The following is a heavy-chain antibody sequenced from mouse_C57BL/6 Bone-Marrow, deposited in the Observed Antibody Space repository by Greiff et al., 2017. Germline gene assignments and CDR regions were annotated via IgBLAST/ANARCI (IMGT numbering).Heavy chain of an antibody. CDR3: AIQLRPNPLYYYAMDY. CDR1: GYTFTSYW. J-gene: IGHJ4*01. CDR2: INPSNGGT. V-gene: IGHV1-53*01. Sequence: VQLQQPGTELVKPGASVKLSCKASGYTFTSYWMHWVKQRPGQGLEWIGNINPSNGGTNYNEKFKSKATLTVDKSSSTAYMQLSSLTSEDSAVYYCAIQLRPNPLYYYAMDYWGQGTSVTVSS. D-gene: IGHD3-2*02.